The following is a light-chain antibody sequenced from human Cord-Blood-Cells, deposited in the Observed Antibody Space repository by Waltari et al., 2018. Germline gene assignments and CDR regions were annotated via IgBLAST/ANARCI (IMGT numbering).Light chain of an antibody. Sequence: EIVLTQTTGTLSLSPGEIATLSCQASQSVSSSYLAWYQKKPCQAPRLLIYGASSRATGIPDRFSGSGSGTDFTLTISRLEPEDFAVYYCQQYGSSPWTFGQWTKVEIK. CDR1: QSVSSSY. CDR3: QQYGSSPWT. J-gene: IGKJ1*01. CDR2: GAS. V-gene: IGKV3-20*01.